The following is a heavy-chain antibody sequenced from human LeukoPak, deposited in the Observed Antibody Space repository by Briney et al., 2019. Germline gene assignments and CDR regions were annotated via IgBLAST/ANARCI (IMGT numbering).Heavy chain of an antibody. CDR2: IIPIFGTA. CDR3: ARENGPDAFDI. CDR1: GGTFSSYA. J-gene: IGHJ3*02. Sequence: GASVKVSCKASGGTFSSYAISWVREAPGQGLEWMGGIIPIFGTANYAQKFQGRVTITTDESTSTAYMELSSLRSEDTAVYYCARENGPDAFDIWGQGTMVTVSS. V-gene: IGHV1-69*05.